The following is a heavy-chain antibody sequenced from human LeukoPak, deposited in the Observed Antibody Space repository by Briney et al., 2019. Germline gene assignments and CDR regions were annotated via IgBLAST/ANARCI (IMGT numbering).Heavy chain of an antibody. J-gene: IGHJ3*02. CDR2: IIPIFGTA. Sequence: ASVKVSCKASGGTFSSYAISWVRQAPGQGLEWMGGIIPIFGTANYAQKFQGRVTITADKSTSTAYMELSSLRSEDTAVYYCAGENSSGYFDAFDIWGQGTVVTVSS. D-gene: IGHD3-22*01. CDR1: GGTFSSYA. CDR3: AGENSSGYFDAFDI. V-gene: IGHV1-69*06.